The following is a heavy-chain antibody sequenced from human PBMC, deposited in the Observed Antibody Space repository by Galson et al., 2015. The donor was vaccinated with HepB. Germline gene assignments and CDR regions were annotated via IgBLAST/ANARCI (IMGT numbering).Heavy chain of an antibody. V-gene: IGHV3-48*01. D-gene: IGHD4-17*01. CDR2: ISASGGLK. CDR1: GFGFSTHD. J-gene: IGHJ2*01. Sequence: SLRLSCAASGFGFSTHDMNWVRQAPGRGLEWVAYISASGGLKYHAESVKGRFTVSRDNGRNSLYLQMNSLRVEDTAVYYCARGGGGYVDLWGRGTLVTVSS. CDR3: ARGGGGYVDL.